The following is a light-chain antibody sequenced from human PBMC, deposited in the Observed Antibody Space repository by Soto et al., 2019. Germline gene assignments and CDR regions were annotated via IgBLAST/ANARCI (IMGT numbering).Light chain of an antibody. Sequence: EIVLTQSPGTLSLSPGERATLSCRASQSVSSNYLAWYQQKPGQAPRLLIYGASSRATGVPDRFSGSGSGTDFTLTISRLEPEDCAVYYCQQYGSSPRTFGPGTKVDIK. V-gene: IGKV3-20*01. CDR2: GAS. CDR1: QSVSSNY. CDR3: QQYGSSPRT. J-gene: IGKJ3*01.